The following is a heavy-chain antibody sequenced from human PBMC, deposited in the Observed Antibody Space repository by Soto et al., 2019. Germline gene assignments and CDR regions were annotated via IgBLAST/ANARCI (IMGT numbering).Heavy chain of an antibody. CDR1: TFGDAW. V-gene: IGHV3-15*05. D-gene: IGHD1-26*01. J-gene: IGHJ4*02. Sequence: TFGDAWLSWVRQAPGKGLEWVGRVKRKSDGETTDYAAPVTGRFTISRDDSKPTVYLQMNSLKIEDTGIYYCVAGSPFEYWGQGTLVTVSS. CDR2: VKRKSDGETT. CDR3: VAGSPFEY.